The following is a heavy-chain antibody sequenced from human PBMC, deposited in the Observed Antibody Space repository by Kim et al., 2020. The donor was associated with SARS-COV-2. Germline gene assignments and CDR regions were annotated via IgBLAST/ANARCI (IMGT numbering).Heavy chain of an antibody. V-gene: IGHV3-23*01. Sequence: GGSLRLSCTVSGFTFSSYAMTWVRQAPGKGLEWVSGISAGGDRTYYADSVKGRFTISRDSSKNTLNLQITTLSAEDTALYYCAKTGQRLVWVSFDYWGQG. CDR2: ISAGGDRT. CDR3: AKTGQRLVWVSFDY. CDR1: GFTFSSYA. D-gene: IGHD6-13*01. J-gene: IGHJ4*02.